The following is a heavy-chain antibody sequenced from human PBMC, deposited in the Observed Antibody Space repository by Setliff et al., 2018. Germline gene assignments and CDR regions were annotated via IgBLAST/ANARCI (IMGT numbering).Heavy chain of an antibody. CDR3: ARAPGRNIRGDY. D-gene: IGHD3-10*01. V-gene: IGHV4-39*01. CDR2: IYDSGSS. Sequence: PSETLSLTCTVPGGSVSNSGFFWGWLRQAPGKGLEWIGNIYDSGSSNYNASLKSRLIITRDTSKNQISLKLTSVTAADTAVYYCARAPGRNIRGDYWGQGALVTVSS. J-gene: IGHJ4*02. CDR1: GGSVSNSGFF.